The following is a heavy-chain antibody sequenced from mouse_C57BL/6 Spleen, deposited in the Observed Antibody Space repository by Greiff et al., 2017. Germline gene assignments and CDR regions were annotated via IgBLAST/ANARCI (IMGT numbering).Heavy chain of an antibody. CDR2: IWSGGST. Sequence: VQRVESGPGLVQPSQSLSITCTVSGFSLTSYGVHWVRQSPGKGLEWLGVIWSGGSTDYNAAFISRLSISKDNSKSQVFFKMNSLQADDTAIYYCARKDDYDSYYYAMDYWGQGTSVTVSS. V-gene: IGHV2-2*01. CDR3: ARKDDYDSYYYAMDY. D-gene: IGHD2-4*01. CDR1: GFSLTSYG. J-gene: IGHJ4*01.